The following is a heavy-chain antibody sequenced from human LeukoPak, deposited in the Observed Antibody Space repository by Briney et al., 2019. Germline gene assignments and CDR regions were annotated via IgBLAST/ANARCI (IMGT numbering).Heavy chain of an antibody. Sequence: GGSLRLSCAASGFTFSNYAMHWVRQAPGKGLEWVAVISYDGTNKYYADSVKGRFTISRDNSKNTLYLQMNSLRAEDTAVYYCAKGSDAFDIWGQGTMATVPS. D-gene: IGHD1-26*01. CDR2: ISYDGTNK. J-gene: IGHJ3*02. CDR1: GFTFSNYA. CDR3: AKGSDAFDI. V-gene: IGHV3-30-3*01.